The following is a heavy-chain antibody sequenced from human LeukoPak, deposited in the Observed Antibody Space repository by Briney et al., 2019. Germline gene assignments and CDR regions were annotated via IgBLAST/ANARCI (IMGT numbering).Heavy chain of an antibody. J-gene: IGHJ3*02. CDR2: MNPNSGNT. V-gene: IGHV1-8*01. D-gene: IGHD2-15*01. Sequence: GASVKVSCKASGYTFTSYDINWVRQATGQGLEWMGWMNPNSGNTGYAQKFQGRVTMTEDTSTDTAYMELSSLRSEDTAVYYCATDQACSGGSCYGAFDIWGQGTMVTVSS. CDR1: GYTFTSYD. CDR3: ATDQACSGGSCYGAFDI.